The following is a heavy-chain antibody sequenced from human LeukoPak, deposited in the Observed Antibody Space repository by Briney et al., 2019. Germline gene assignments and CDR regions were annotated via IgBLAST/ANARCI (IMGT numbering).Heavy chain of an antibody. Sequence: GRSLRLSCAASGFTFSTYGMYWVRQAPGKGLEWVAVIWYDGSNKYYADSVKGRFTISRDNSKNTLYLQMSSLRAEDTAVYYCAKVGGYCSSASCPSFYYYMDVWGKGTTVTVSS. CDR3: AKVGGYCSSASCPSFYYYMDV. V-gene: IGHV3-33*06. CDR2: IWYDGSNK. D-gene: IGHD2-2*01. CDR1: GFTFSTYG. J-gene: IGHJ6*03.